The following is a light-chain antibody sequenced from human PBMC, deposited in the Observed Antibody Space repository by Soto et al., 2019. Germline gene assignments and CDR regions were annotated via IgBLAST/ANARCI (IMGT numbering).Light chain of an antibody. CDR2: CES. J-gene: IGKJ4*01. Sequence: ELVLTQSPGTLSLSPGESASLSCRGSQSVSSSYLAWYQQKTGQAPRILIYCESSRATGIPDRFSGSGSGTDLNLTISRLEPEDFAVYYCQKYGSSPLTCGGGTKVDIK. CDR1: QSVSSSY. V-gene: IGKV3-20*01. CDR3: QKYGSSPLT.